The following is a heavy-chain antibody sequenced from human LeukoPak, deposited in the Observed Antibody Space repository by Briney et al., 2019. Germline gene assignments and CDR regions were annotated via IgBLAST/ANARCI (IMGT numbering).Heavy chain of an antibody. Sequence: SETLSLTCAVYGVSFSGYYWSWIRQPPGKGLEWIGEINHSGSTNYNPSLKSRVTISVDTSKNQFSLKLSSVTAADTAVYYCARGKLTEFDYWGQGTLVTVSS. CDR3: ARGKLTEFDY. D-gene: IGHD1-14*01. J-gene: IGHJ4*02. CDR2: INHSGST. V-gene: IGHV4-34*01. CDR1: GVSFSGYY.